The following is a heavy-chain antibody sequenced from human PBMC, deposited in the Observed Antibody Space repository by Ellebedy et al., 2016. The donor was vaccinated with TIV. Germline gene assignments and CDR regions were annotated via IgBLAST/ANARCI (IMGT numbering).Heavy chain of an antibody. CDR2: IGTAGDT. CDR1: GFTFSSYD. V-gene: IGHV3-13*01. J-gene: IGHJ4*02. D-gene: IGHD3-10*01. Sequence: GESLKISXAASGFTFSSYDMHWVRQATGKGLEWVSAIGTAGDTYYPGSVKGRFTISRENAKNSLYLQMNSLRAGDTAVYYCARALGDTALDYWGQGTLVTVSS. CDR3: ARALGDTALDY.